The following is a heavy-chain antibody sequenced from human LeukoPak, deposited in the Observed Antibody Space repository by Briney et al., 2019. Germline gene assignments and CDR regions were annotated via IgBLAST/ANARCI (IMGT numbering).Heavy chain of an antibody. J-gene: IGHJ3*02. CDR2: INSDGSST. CDR3: AKSFIKPASGSYHEDAFDI. V-gene: IGHV3-74*01. Sequence: PGGSLRLSCAASGFTFSSYWMHWVRQAPGKGLVWVSRINSDGSSTSYADSVKGRFTISRDNAKNSLYLQMNSLRAEDTALYYCAKSFIKPASGSYHEDAFDIWGQGTMVTVSS. D-gene: IGHD1-26*01. CDR1: GFTFSSYW.